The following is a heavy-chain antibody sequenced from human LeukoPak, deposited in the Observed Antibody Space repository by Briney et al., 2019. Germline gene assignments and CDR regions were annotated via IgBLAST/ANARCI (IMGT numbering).Heavy chain of an antibody. V-gene: IGHV3-21*01. CDR3: ARDSMYSSGWYPDAFDI. Sequence: GGSLRLSCAASGFTFSSYSMNWVRQAPGKGLEWVSSISSDSIYIYYADSLKGRFTISRDNAKNSLYLQMNSLRADDTAVYYCARDSMYSSGWYPDAFDIWGQGTMVTVSS. CDR2: ISSDSIYI. J-gene: IGHJ3*02. CDR1: GFTFSSYS. D-gene: IGHD6-19*01.